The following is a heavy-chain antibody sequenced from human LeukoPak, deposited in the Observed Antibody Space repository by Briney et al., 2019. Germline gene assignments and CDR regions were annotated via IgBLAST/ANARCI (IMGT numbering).Heavy chain of an antibody. V-gene: IGHV3-23*01. Sequence: GGSLRLSCAASGFTFSSYAMSWVRQAPGKGLEWVSAISGSGGSTYYAGSVKGRFTISRDNSKNTLYLQMNSLRAEDTAVYYCAKVSYSSGRLDYWGQGTLVTVSS. CDR1: GFTFSSYA. J-gene: IGHJ4*02. CDR3: AKVSYSSGRLDY. D-gene: IGHD6-19*01. CDR2: ISGSGGST.